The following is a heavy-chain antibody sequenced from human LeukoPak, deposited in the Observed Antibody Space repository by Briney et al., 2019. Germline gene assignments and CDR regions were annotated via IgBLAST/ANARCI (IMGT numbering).Heavy chain of an antibody. D-gene: IGHD1-26*01. CDR1: GYTFTSYG. V-gene: IGHV1-18*01. CDR2: ISAYNGNT. J-gene: IGHJ4*02. Sequence: ASVKVSCKASGYTFTSYGISWVRQAPGQGLEWMGWISAYNGNTNYAQKLQGRVTMTTDTSTSTAYMELRSLRSDDTAVYYCARALPSYYAPYFDYWGQGTLVTVPS. CDR3: ARALPSYYAPYFDY.